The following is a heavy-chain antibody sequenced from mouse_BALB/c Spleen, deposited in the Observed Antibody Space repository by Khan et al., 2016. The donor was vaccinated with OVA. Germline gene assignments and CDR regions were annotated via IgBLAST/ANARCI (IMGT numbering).Heavy chain of an antibody. J-gene: IGHJ3*01. CDR2: ISPGSGDT. D-gene: IGHD1-2*01. Sequence: QVQLKQSGAELARPGASVKLSCKASGYTFTDYYINWVKQRTGQGLEWIGEISPGSGDTYYNERFKGKATLTADKSSSTAHMQLSSLTSEASAVYFCARRNYCGYTFAYWGQGTLVTVSA. CDR3: ARRNYCGYTFAY. CDR1: GYTFTDYY. V-gene: IGHV1-77*01.